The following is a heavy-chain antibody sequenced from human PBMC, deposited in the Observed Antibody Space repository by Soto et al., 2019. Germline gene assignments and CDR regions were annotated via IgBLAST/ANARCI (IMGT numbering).Heavy chain of an antibody. CDR2: IYSGGST. V-gene: IGHV3-66*01. D-gene: IGHD6-6*01. CDR1: GFTVSSNY. Sequence: PGGSLRLSCAASGFTVSSNYMSWVRQAPGKGLEWVSVIYSGGSTYYADSVKGRFTISRDNSKNTLYLQMNSLRAEDTAVYYCAKRSSSSTFDYWGQGTLVTVPQ. CDR3: AKRSSSSTFDY. J-gene: IGHJ4*02.